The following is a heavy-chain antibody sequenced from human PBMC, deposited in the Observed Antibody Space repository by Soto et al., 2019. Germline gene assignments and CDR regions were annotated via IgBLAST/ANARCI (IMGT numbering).Heavy chain of an antibody. D-gene: IGHD1-7*01. J-gene: IGHJ3*02. CDR1: GDSVSSNSAA. CDR2: TYYRSKWYN. CDR3: ARTPKLELRPSHIDAFDI. V-gene: IGHV6-1*01. Sequence: SQTLSLTCAISGDSVSSNSAAWNWIRQSPSRGLEWLGRTYYRSKWYNDYAVSVKSRITINPDTSKNQFSLQLNSVTPEDTAVYYCARTPKLELRPSHIDAFDIWGQGTMVTVSS.